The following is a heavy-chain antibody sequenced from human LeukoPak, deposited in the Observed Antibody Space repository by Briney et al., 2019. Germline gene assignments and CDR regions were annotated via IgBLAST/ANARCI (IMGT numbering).Heavy chain of an antibody. V-gene: IGHV4-34*01. J-gene: IGHJ6*03. CDR1: GGSFSGYY. D-gene: IGHD3-10*01. Sequence: SETLSLTCAVYGGSFSGYYWSWIRQPPGKGLEWIGEMNHSGSTNYNPSLKSRVTTSVDTSKNQFSLKLSSVTAADTAVYYCARRLGRKFGERFYYYHYMDVWGKGTTVTISS. CDR3: ARRLGRKFGERFYYYHYMDV. CDR2: MNHSGST.